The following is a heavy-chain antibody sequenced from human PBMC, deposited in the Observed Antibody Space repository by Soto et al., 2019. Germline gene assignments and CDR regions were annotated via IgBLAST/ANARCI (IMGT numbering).Heavy chain of an antibody. CDR3: AKLPPRITIFGVVDAFDI. CDR1: GFTFSSYG. Sequence: GGSLRLSCAASGFTFSSYGMHWVRQAPGKGLEWVAVISYDGSNKYYADSVKGRFTISRDNSKNTLYLQMNSLRAEDTAVYYCAKLPPRITIFGVVDAFDIWGQGTMVTVSS. J-gene: IGHJ3*02. D-gene: IGHD3-3*01. V-gene: IGHV3-30*18. CDR2: ISYDGSNK.